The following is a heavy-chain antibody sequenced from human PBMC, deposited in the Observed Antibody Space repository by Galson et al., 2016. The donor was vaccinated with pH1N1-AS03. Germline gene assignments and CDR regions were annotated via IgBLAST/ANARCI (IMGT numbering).Heavy chain of an antibody. CDR2: IIPPSGTT. D-gene: IGHD2-8*01. Sequence: SVKVSCKASGGTFGSYGISWVRQAPGQGLEWVGGIIPPSGTTDYAQRFQDRVTITADDSTNTAYMELNSLTSEDTAVYFCARDRHFDNGPRFYESKYWGQGTLVTVSS. CDR1: GGTFGSYG. V-gene: IGHV1-69*13. CDR3: ARDRHFDNGPRFYESKY. J-gene: IGHJ4*02.